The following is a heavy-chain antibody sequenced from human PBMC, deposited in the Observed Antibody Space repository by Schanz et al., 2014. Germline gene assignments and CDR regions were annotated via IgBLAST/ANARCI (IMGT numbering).Heavy chain of an antibody. J-gene: IGHJ4*02. V-gene: IGHV1-18*04. D-gene: IGHD1-26*01. CDR2: ISPYNGNT. Sequence: QVQLVQSGVEVKKPGASVKVSCKASGYTFTSYGITWVRQAPGQRLEWMGWISPYNGNTNYAQKFQDRVTVTTDTSTSTVYMELRSLTSDDSAVYYCARDRDQWDGNYLDYWGQGTLVTVSS. CDR3: ARDRDQWDGNYLDY. CDR1: GYTFTSYG.